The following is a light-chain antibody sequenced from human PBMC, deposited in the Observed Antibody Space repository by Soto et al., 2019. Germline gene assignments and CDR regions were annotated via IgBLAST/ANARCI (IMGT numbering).Light chain of an antibody. Sequence: QSVLTQPASVSGSPGQSITISCTGTSSDVGGYDYVSWYQQHPGKAPKLMIYEGSKRPSGVSNRFSGSRSGSTASLTISGLQADDEADFYCSSYAGGGIYVFGTGTKVTV. J-gene: IGLJ1*01. CDR1: SSDVGGYDY. V-gene: IGLV2-23*01. CDR2: EGS. CDR3: SSYAGGGIYV.